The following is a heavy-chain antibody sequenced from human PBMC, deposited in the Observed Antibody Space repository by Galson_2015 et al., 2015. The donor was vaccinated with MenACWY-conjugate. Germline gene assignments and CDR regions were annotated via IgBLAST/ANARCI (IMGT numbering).Heavy chain of an antibody. J-gene: IGHJ4*02. Sequence: SLRLSCAASGFTFSNYWMNWLRQAPGTGLEWVANINTEGSRGTYVDSVKGRFTISRDNAKNSVCLEMNSLRPEDTAVFYCAAWTADDNYWAQGALVTVTS. CDR2: INTEGSRG. CDR3: AAWTADDNY. D-gene: IGHD3-22*01. V-gene: IGHV3-7*01. CDR1: GFTFSNYW.